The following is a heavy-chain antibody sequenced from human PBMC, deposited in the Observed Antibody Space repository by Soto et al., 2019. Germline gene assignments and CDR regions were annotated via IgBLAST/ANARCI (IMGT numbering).Heavy chain of an antibody. V-gene: IGHV4-59*01. CDR1: GGSIGGNY. CDR3: ARDKPYLSAPNYFDS. CDR2: IYSSGST. J-gene: IGHJ4*02. Sequence: SETLSLTCTVSGGSIGGNYWSWIRQPPWKGLEWIGHIYSSGSTDYNPTLKSRVTISVDTSRSLFSLTLSSVTAADTVVYYCARDKPYLSAPNYFDSWGQGTLVTVS. D-gene: IGHD1-26*01.